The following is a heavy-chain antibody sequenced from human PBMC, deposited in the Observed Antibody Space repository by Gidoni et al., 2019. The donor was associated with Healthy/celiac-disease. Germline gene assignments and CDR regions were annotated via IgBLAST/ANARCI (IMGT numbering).Heavy chain of an antibody. CDR3: AKDRGSFGSGWYDY. D-gene: IGHD6-19*01. Sequence: EVQLVESGGGLVKPERSLRLYCAASGLTFVDYAMHWVRQAPGKGLEWVSGISWNSGSIGYADSVKGRFTISRDNAKNSLYLQMNSLRAEDTALYHCAKDRGSFGSGWYDYWGQGTLVTVSS. V-gene: IGHV3-9*01. J-gene: IGHJ4*02. CDR2: ISWNSGSI. CDR1: GLTFVDYA.